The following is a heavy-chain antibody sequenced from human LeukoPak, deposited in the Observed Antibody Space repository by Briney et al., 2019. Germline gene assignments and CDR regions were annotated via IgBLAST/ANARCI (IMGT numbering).Heavy chain of an antibody. V-gene: IGHV4-59*12. J-gene: IGHJ5*02. D-gene: IGHD3-3*01. CDR1: GGSISSYY. CDR2: IYYSGST. CDR3: AREPAYDFWSGYYGP. Sequence: PSETLSLTCTGSGGSISSYYWSWIRQPPGKGLEWIGYIYYSGSTNYNPSLKSRVTISVDTSKNQFSLKLSSVTAADPAVYYCAREPAYDFWSGYYGPWGQGTLVTVSS.